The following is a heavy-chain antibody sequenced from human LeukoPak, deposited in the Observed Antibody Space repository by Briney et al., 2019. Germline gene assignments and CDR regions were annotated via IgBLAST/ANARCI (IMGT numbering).Heavy chain of an antibody. Sequence: GRSLRLSCAASGFTFDDYAMHWVRQAPGKGLEWVSGISWNSGSIGYADSVKGRFTISRDNAKNSLYLQMNSLRAEDMALYYCAKDIGYSSSWYYFDYRGQGTLVTVSP. J-gene: IGHJ4*02. V-gene: IGHV3-9*03. D-gene: IGHD6-13*01. CDR3: AKDIGYSSSWYYFDY. CDR2: ISWNSGSI. CDR1: GFTFDDYA.